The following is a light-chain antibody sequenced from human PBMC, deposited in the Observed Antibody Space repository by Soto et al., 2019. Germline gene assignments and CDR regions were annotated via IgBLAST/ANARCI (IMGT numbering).Light chain of an antibody. CDR2: DAS. Sequence: DIQMTQSPSTLSASVGDRVTITCRASQSISSWLAWYQQKPGKAPKLLIYDASSLESGVPSRFSGSGSGTECTLTISSLQPDHFATYYCQQYNSYPWTFGQGTKVDIK. CDR1: QSISSW. J-gene: IGKJ1*01. CDR3: QQYNSYPWT. V-gene: IGKV1-5*01.